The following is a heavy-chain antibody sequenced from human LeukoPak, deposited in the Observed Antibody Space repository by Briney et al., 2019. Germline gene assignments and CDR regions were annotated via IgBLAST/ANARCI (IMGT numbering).Heavy chain of an antibody. CDR3: AREGVSWAFDY. D-gene: IGHD6-13*01. CDR2: ISSSSSYI. CDR1: GFTFSGYI. Sequence: GGSLRLSCAASGFTFSGYIMNWVRQAPGKGLEWVSYISSSSSYIYYADSVKGRFTISRDNAKNSLYLQMNSLRAEDTAVYYCAREGVSWAFDYWGQGTLVTVSP. J-gene: IGHJ4*02. V-gene: IGHV3-21*01.